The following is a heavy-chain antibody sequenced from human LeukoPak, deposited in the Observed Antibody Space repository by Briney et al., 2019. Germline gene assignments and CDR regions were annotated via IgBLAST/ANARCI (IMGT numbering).Heavy chain of an antibody. CDR3: AKANRGGATTEFDY. D-gene: IGHD1-26*01. J-gene: IGHJ4*02. V-gene: IGHV3-9*03. CDR2: ISWNSGSI. CDR1: GSTFDDYA. Sequence: PPGGSLRLSCAASGSTFDDYAMHWVRHAPGKGLEWVSGISWNSGSIVYADSVKGRFTISRDNAKNSLYLQMNSLRAEDMALYYCAKANRGGATTEFDYWGQGTLVTVSS.